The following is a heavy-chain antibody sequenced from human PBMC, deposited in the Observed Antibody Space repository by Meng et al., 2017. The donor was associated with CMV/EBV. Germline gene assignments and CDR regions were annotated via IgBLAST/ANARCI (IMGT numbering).Heavy chain of an antibody. CDR3: ARDTATGGELPFFDY. Sequence: SVKVSCKASGGTFSSYAISWVRQAPGQGLEWMGGIIPIFGTANYAQKFQGRVTITTDESTSTAYMELSSLRSEDTAVYYCARDTATGGELPFFDYWVQGTLVTVSS. CDR1: GGTFSSYA. D-gene: IGHD1-26*01. CDR2: IIPIFGTA. V-gene: IGHV1-69*05. J-gene: IGHJ4*02.